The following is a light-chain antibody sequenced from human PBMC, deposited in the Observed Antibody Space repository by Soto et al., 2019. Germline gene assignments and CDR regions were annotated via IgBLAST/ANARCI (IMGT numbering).Light chain of an antibody. CDR3: TSYAGTDVHYV. J-gene: IGLJ1*01. Sequence: LTQPPSASGSPGQSVTISCTGTSSDVGYYNYVSWYQQYPGKAPKLLIYEVSKRPSGVPDRFSGSKSGNTASLTVSGLQAADGADYYCTSYAGTDVHYVFGTGTKVTVL. CDR2: EVS. CDR1: SSDVGYYNY. V-gene: IGLV2-8*01.